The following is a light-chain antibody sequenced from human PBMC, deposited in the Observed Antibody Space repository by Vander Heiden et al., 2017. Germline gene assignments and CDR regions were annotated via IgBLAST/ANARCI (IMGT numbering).Light chain of an antibody. V-gene: IGLV7-46*01. CDR3: LLYYNDPGV. Sequence: QAVLTQEPPLTVSSGGTVTLTCGSSTGVVTNNHYPYWFQQKPGQAPKTLIYDTGDTHSWTPARFSGCLRGGKAALTLSGAQPEDEANYYCLLYYNDPGVFGGGTKLTVL. J-gene: IGLJ3*02. CDR1: TGVVTNNHY. CDR2: DTG.